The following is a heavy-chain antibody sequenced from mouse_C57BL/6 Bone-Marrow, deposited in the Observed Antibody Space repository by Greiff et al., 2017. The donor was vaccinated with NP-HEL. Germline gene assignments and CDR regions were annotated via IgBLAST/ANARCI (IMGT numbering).Heavy chain of an antibody. CDR3: ARLGGSSYDWYFDV. CDR2: IDPSDSET. J-gene: IGHJ1*03. D-gene: IGHD1-1*01. CDR1: GYTFTSYW. V-gene: IGHV1-52*01. Sequence: QVQLQQPGAELVRPGSSVKLSCKASGYTFTSYWMHWVKQRPIQGLEWIGNIDPSDSETHYNQKFKDKATLTVDKSSSTAYMQLSSLTSEDSAVDYCARLGGSSYDWYFDVWGTGTTVTVSS.